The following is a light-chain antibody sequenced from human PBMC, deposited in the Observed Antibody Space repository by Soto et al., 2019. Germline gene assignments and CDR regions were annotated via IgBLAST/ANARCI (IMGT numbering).Light chain of an antibody. Sequence: DVQLTQSPSSLSASVGDRVTITCRASQDIKTWLVWYQQKPEQAPKSLIYAASGLQDGVPSRFSGSGSGTDFTLTISSLQPEEPEIYYCQQYNSYPLTFGGGT. V-gene: IGKV1D-16*01. CDR1: QDIKTW. CDR2: AAS. J-gene: IGKJ4*01. CDR3: QQYNSYPLT.